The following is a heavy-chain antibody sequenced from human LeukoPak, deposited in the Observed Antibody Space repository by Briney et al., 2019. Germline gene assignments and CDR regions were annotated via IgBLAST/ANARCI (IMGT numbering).Heavy chain of an antibody. Sequence: KSSETLSLTRTVSGGSISSGSYYWSWIRQPAGKGLEWIGRIYTSGSTNYNPSLKSRVTISVDTSKNQFSLKLSSVTAADTAVYYCARDHAVAGTLRNSNWFDPWGQGTLVTVSS. J-gene: IGHJ5*02. CDR1: GGSISSGSYY. D-gene: IGHD6-19*01. CDR3: ARDHAVAGTLRNSNWFDP. V-gene: IGHV4-61*02. CDR2: IYTSGST.